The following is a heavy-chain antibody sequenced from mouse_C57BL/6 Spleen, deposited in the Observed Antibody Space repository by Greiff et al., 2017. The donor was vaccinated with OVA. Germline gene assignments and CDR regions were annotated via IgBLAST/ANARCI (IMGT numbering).Heavy chain of an antibody. V-gene: IGHV1-61*01. CDR2: IYPSDSAT. J-gene: IGHJ4*01. CDR3: ARRHYCGSKRAMDY. CDR1: GYTFTSYW. Sequence: VQLQQSGAELVRPGSSVKLSCKASGYTFTSYWMDWVKQRPGQGLEWIGNIYPSDSATHYNQKFKDKATLTVDTSSSTAYMQLSSLTSEDSAVYYSARRHYCGSKRAMDYWGKGTSVTVSS. D-gene: IGHD1-1*01.